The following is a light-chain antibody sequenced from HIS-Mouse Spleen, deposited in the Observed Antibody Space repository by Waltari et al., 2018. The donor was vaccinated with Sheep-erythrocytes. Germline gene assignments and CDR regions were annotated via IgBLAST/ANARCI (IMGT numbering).Light chain of an antibody. Sequence: QSALTQPPSASGSPGQSVTISCTGTSSDVGGYNYVSWYQQHPGKAPKLMIYEVSKRPYGGPDRFSGSKSGNTASLTVAGRQAEDEADYYCSSYAGSNNWVFGGGTKLTVL. CDR2: EVS. J-gene: IGLJ3*02. CDR3: SSYAGSNNWV. V-gene: IGLV2-8*01. CDR1: SSDVGGYNY.